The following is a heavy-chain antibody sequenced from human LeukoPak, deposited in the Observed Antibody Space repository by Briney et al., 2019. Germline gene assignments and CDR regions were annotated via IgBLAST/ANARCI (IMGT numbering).Heavy chain of an antibody. V-gene: IGHV4-34*01. CDR1: GGSFSGYY. J-gene: IGHJ4*02. CDR2: IYYSGST. CDR3: ARALSVRGSNYFDY. D-gene: IGHD3-10*01. Sequence: SETLSLTCAVYGGSFSGYYWSWIRQHPGKGLEWIGYIYYSGSTYYNPSLKSRVTISVDTSKNQFSLKLSSVTAADTAVYYCARALSVRGSNYFDYWGQGTLVTVSS.